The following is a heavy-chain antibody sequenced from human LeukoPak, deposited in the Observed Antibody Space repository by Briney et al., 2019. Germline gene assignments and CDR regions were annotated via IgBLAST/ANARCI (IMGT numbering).Heavy chain of an antibody. CDR2: FSGSGGST. CDR3: ARGQKYRNGYTVTELGSGYFDY. V-gene: IGHV3-23*01. D-gene: IGHD5-18*01. CDR1: GFIFSNYA. J-gene: IGHJ4*02. Sequence: GGSLRLSCAASGFIFSNYAMSWVRQAPGKGLQWVSAFSGSGGSTYYADSVKGRFTISRDNSRNTLYLQMNSLRAEDTAVYYCARGQKYRNGYTVTELGSGYFDYWGQGTLVTVSS.